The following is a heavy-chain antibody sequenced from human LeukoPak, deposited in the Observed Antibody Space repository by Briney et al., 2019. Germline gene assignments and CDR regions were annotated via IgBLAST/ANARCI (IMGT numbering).Heavy chain of an antibody. CDR3: ATPAAYCGGDCYAYFDY. V-gene: IGHV1-69*05. D-gene: IGHD2-21*02. Sequence: AVTVSCKASGGTFNIYAISWVRQAPGPGLEWMGRIIPIFGTANNAQKFPGRGKITTDESTSKAYMELSRLRSENTAVYYCATPAAYCGGDCYAYFDYWGQGTLVTVSS. J-gene: IGHJ4*02. CDR2: IIPIFGTA. CDR1: GGTFNIYA.